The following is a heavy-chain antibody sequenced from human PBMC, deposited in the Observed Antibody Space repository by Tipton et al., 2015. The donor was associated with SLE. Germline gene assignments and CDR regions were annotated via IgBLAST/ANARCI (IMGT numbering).Heavy chain of an antibody. CDR3: AGALDTTMGPFDC. CDR2: VNYSGAT. J-gene: IGHJ4*02. Sequence: LRLSCAVSGGSISRSGYYWGWIRQPPGKWLEWIGSVNYSGATYYNPSLESRFTSSVDTSKNQLSLNLNSVTAADTAVYYCAGALDTTMGPFDCWGQGTLVTVSS. CDR1: GGSISRSGYY. V-gene: IGHV4-39*07. D-gene: IGHD5-18*01.